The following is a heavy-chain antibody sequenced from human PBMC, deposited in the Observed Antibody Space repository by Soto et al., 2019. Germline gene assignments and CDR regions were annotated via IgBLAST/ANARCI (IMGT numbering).Heavy chain of an antibody. CDR2: IDRDGNK. V-gene: IGHV2-70*01. D-gene: IGHD3-9*01. CDR3: ARSWLSPHYIYGMDV. Sequence: SGPTLVNPTQTLTLTCTFSGFSFSTSGMCVSWIRRPPGKALEWLALIDRDGNKYYSTSLKTRLSISKDTSKNQVVLIMNNMDPVDTGTYYCARSWLSPHYIYGMDVWGQGTTVTVSS. J-gene: IGHJ6*02. CDR1: GFSFSTSGMC.